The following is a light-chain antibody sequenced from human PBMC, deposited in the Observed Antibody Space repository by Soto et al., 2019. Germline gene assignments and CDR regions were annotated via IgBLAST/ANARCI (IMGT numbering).Light chain of an antibody. V-gene: IGKV1-39*01. CDR3: QQSYSVKT. Sequence: DIQMTQSPSSLSASVGDRVTITCRASQSVSRYLNWYQQKSGKAPKLLIYDASTLQSGVPSRFSGSGSGTDFTPTISSLQPEDFATYYCQQSYSVKTFGQGTKVEIK. CDR1: QSVSRY. CDR2: DAS. J-gene: IGKJ1*01.